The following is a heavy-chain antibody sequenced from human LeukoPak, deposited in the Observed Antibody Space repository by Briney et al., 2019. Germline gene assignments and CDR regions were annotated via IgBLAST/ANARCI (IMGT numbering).Heavy chain of an antibody. CDR3: ASTYDSSGYYQTPFDY. D-gene: IGHD3-22*01. V-gene: IGHV3-30-3*01. CDR2: ISYDGSNK. Sequence: PAGGSLRLSCAASGFTFSSYAMPWVRQAPGKGLEWVAVISYDGSNKYYADSVKGRFTISRDNSKNTLYLQMNSLRAEDTAVYYCASTYDSSGYYQTPFDYWGQGTLVTVSS. J-gene: IGHJ4*02. CDR1: GFTFSSYA.